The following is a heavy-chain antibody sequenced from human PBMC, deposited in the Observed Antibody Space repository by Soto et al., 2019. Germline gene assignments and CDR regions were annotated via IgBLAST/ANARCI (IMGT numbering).Heavy chain of an antibody. CDR2: ISYDGKKK. J-gene: IGHJ3*01. CDR3: ARDPGPYYYDKDLWAFDV. V-gene: IGHV3-30*04. D-gene: IGHD3-22*01. CDR1: GFTFSSYA. Sequence: GGSLRLSCAASGFTFSSYAMYWGRQAPGKGLEWVADISYDGKKKHYADSVKGRFTISRDNSKNTLYLQMNSLRVEDTATYYCARDPGPYYYDKDLWAFDVWGQGTMVTVSS.